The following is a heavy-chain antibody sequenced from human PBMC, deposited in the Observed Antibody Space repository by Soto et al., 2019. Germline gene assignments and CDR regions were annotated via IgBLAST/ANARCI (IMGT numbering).Heavy chain of an antibody. D-gene: IGHD6-13*01. J-gene: IGHJ6*02. CDR3: ASPPKYSSSWYYYYYGMDV. CDR2: ISSSSYI. Sequence: GGSLRLSCAASGFTFSSYSMNWVRQAPGKGLEWVSSISSSSYIYYADSVKGRFTISRDNAKNSLYLQMNSLRAEDTAVYYCASPPKYSSSWYYYYYGMDVWGQGTTVTVSS. CDR1: GFTFSSYS. V-gene: IGHV3-21*01.